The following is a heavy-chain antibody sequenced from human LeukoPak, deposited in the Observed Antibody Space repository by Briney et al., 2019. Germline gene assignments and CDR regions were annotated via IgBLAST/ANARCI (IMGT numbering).Heavy chain of an antibody. CDR3: AKDLSNFWSGYYLDY. V-gene: IGHV3-30*18. CDR2: ISYDGSNK. D-gene: IGHD3-3*01. Sequence: QPGGSLRLSCAASGFTFSSYGMHWVRQAPGKGLEWVAVISYDGSNKYYADSVKGRFTISRDNSKNTLYLQMNSLRAEDTAVYYCAKDLSNFWSGYYLDYWGQGTLVTVSS. CDR1: GFTFSSYG. J-gene: IGHJ4*02.